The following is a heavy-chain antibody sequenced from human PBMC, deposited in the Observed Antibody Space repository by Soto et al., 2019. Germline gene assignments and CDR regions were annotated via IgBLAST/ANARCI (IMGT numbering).Heavy chain of an antibody. J-gene: IGHJ6*02. CDR1: GESFSGYY. CDR2: INHSGST. CDR3: ARGRANLGIAAAGRRLYYYGMDV. D-gene: IGHD6-13*01. V-gene: IGHV4-34*01. Sequence: SETLSLTCAVYGESFSGYYWSWIRQHPGKGLEWMGEINHSGSTNYNPSLKSRVTISVDTSKNHFSLKLSSVTAADTSVYYCARGRANLGIAAAGRRLYYYGMDVWGQGTTVTVSS.